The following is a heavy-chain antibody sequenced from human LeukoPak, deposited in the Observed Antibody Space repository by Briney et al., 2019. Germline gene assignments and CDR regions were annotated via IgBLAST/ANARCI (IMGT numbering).Heavy chain of an antibody. V-gene: IGHV3-23*01. D-gene: IGHD3-10*01. CDR3: ARAPWFGESRFDY. CDR1: GFTFSSYA. CDR2: ISGSGGST. Sequence: GGSLRLSCAASGFTFSSYAVSWVRQAPGKGLDWVSAISGSGGSTHYADSVKGRFTISRDNSKNTLYLQMKSLRAEDTAVYYCARAPWFGESRFDYWGQGTLVTVSS. J-gene: IGHJ4*02.